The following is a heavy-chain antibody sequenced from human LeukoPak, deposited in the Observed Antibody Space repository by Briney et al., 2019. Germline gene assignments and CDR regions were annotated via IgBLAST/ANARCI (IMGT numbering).Heavy chain of an antibody. CDR1: GFSFTDYA. V-gene: IGHV3-23*01. CDR2: SRGGGET. Sequence: GGSLRLSCAASGFSFTDYAMSWVRQAPARGPEWVSSSRGGGETLYADSVKGRFTLSRDDSSNTVYLQLNNLRVEDTAIYYCAKANWVSNADAVWWGQGTQVTVSS. J-gene: IGHJ4*02. D-gene: IGHD1-1*01. CDR3: AKANWVSNADAVW.